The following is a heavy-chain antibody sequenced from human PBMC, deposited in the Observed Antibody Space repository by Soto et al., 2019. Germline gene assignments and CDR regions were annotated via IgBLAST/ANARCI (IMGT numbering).Heavy chain of an antibody. CDR3: ASSQATSYRYSTLDY. V-gene: IGHV1-69*02. Sequence: GASVKVSCKASGGTFSSYTISWVRQAPGQGLEWMERIIPILGIANYAQKFQGRVTITADKSTSTAYMELSSLRSEDTAVYYCASSQATSYRYSTLDYWGQGTLVTVSS. CDR1: GGTFSSYT. CDR2: IIPILGIA. J-gene: IGHJ4*02. D-gene: IGHD3-16*02.